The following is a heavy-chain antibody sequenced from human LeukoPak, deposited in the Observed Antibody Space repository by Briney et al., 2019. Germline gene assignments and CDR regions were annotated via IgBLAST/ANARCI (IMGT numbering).Heavy chain of an antibody. CDR2: IGSDDNK. D-gene: IGHD6-6*01. CDR3: ARVRPGHYFDY. CDR1: GFTFSKNA. J-gene: IGHJ4*02. V-gene: IGHV3-69-1*01. Sequence: GGSLRLSCTASGFTFSKNAMAWVRQAPGKGPEWVSGIGSDDNKHYGDSVKGRFTISRDNARNSVHVQMNSLRAEDTAVYFCARVRPGHYFDYWGQGALVTVSS.